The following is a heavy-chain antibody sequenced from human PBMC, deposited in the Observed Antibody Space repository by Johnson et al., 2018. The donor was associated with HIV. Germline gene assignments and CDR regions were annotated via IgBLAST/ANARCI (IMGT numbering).Heavy chain of an antibody. D-gene: IGHD4-17*01. Sequence: QVQLVESGGGVVQPGRSLRLSCAASGFTFRSYGMHWVRQAPGKGLDWVAVISYDGSNKYYADSVKGRFTISRDNSKNTLYLQINSLRAEDTAVYYCARGRKTVTTVRPSAFDIWGQGTMVTVSS. V-gene: IGHV3-30*19. J-gene: IGHJ3*02. CDR2: ISYDGSNK. CDR3: ARGRKTVTTVRPSAFDI. CDR1: GFTFRSYG.